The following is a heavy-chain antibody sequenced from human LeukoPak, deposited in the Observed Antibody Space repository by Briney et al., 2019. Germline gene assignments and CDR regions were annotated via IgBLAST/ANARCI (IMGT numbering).Heavy chain of an antibody. V-gene: IGHV3-7*01. CDR3: TRDTDGSLDY. CDR1: GFTFTNSW. CDR2: IKQDGSTK. Sequence: PGGSLRLSCAASGFTFTNSWMAWVRQAPGKGLEWVANIKQDGSTKHYADSLKGRFTISRDNPKTSLYLQMNNLRADDTAVYYCTRDTDGSLDYWGQGILVTVSS. D-gene: IGHD1-26*01. J-gene: IGHJ4*02.